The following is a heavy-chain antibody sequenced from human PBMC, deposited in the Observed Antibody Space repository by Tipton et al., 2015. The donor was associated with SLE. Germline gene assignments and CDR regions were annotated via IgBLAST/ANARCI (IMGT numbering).Heavy chain of an antibody. CDR1: GSSIDGGYH. CDR3: ARARSEDDFWRDYVYYYFYMDV. V-gene: IGHV4-38-2*02. CDR2: IHHSGNT. D-gene: IGHD3-3*01. Sequence: GLVKPSETLSLTCIVSGSSIDGGYHWGWIRQPPGKGLEWIANIHHSGNTYYNPSLQSRVTISQDTSKNLFSLKLTSVTAADTAVYFCARARSEDDFWRDYVYYYFYMDVWGRGTTVTVSS. J-gene: IGHJ6*03.